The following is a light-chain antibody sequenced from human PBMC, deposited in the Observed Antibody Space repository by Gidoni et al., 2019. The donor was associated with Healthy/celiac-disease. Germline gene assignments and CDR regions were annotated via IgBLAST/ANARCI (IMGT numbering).Light chain of an antibody. CDR2: QDS. Sequence: SYELPQPPSVSFSPGQTASITCSGDKLGDKYACWYQQKPGQSPVLVIYQDSKRPSGIPERFSGSNSGNTATLTISGTQAMDEADYYCQAWDSSKYVFGTGTKVTVL. J-gene: IGLJ1*01. CDR3: QAWDSSKYV. V-gene: IGLV3-1*01. CDR1: KLGDKY.